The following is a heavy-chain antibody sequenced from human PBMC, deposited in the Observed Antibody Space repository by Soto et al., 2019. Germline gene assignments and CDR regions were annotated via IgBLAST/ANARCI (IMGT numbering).Heavy chain of an antibody. J-gene: IGHJ3*02. V-gene: IGHV4-31*03. Sequence: PSETLSLTCTVSGGSISSGGYYWSWIRQHPGKGLEWIGYIYYSGSTYYNPPLKSRVTISVDTSKNQFSLKLSSVTAADTAVYYCARDCGGDCYPHDAFDIWGQGTMVTVSS. D-gene: IGHD2-21*02. CDR1: GGSISSGGYY. CDR2: IYYSGST. CDR3: ARDCGGDCYPHDAFDI.